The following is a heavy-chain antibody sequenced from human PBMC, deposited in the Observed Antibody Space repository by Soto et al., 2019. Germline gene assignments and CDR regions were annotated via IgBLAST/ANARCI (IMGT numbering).Heavy chain of an antibody. D-gene: IGHD1-7*01. Sequence: EVQLLESGGGLVQAGGSLRLSCAASGFTFSRDGMSWVRQAPGKGLEWVSLITDNGGSTYYADSVKGRFTISRDNTKNPLFLEMNSVRAEDTAVYYCAKERATTTAFDYWGQGVLVTVSS. CDR1: GFTFSRDG. J-gene: IGHJ4*02. CDR3: AKERATTTAFDY. CDR2: ITDNGGST. V-gene: IGHV3-23*01.